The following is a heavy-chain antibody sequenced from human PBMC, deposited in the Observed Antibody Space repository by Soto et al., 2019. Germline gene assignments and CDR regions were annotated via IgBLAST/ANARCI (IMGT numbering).Heavy chain of an antibody. CDR1: GFTFSSYA. D-gene: IGHD3-10*01. CDR2: ISGSGGST. V-gene: IGHV3-23*01. J-gene: IGHJ6*02. Sequence: GGSLRLSCAASGFTFSSYAMSWVRQAPGKGLEWVSAISGSGGSTYYADSVKGRFTISRDNSKNTLYLQMNSLRAEDTAVYYCAKDLGRDYYGSVTHGYYYYGMDVWGQGTTVTVSS. CDR3: AKDLGRDYYGSVTHGYYYYGMDV.